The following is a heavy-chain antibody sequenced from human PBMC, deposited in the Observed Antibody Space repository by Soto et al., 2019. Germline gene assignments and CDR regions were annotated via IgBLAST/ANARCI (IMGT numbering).Heavy chain of an antibody. J-gene: IGHJ4*02. CDR2: IKSKTDGGTT. Sequence: EVQLVESGGGLVKPGGSLRLSCAASGFTFSNAWMNWVRQAPGKGLEWVGRIKSKTDGGTTDYAAPVKGRFTISRDDSKNTLYLQMNSLKTEDTAVYYCTTDNFDITILGVVPYFDYWGQGTLVTVSS. CDR1: GFTFSNAW. CDR3: TTDNFDITILGVVPYFDY. V-gene: IGHV3-15*07. D-gene: IGHD3-3*01.